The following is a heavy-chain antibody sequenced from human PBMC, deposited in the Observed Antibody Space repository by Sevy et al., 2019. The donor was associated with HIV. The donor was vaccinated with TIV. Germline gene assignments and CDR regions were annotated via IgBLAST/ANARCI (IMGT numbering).Heavy chain of an antibody. CDR1: AFTFSNDW. V-gene: IGHV3-15*07. CDR3: ATLGGNYWGDWLDP. J-gene: IGHJ5*02. D-gene: IGHD3-16*01. CDR2: IRSATDGGTT. Sequence: GGSLRLSCVASAFTFSNDWMTWVRQAPGKGLEWVGHIRSATDGGTTDYAAPVKGRFTISRHDSKNTVYLEMNSLKIEATGVYFCATLGGNYWGDWLDPWGQGTLVTVSS.